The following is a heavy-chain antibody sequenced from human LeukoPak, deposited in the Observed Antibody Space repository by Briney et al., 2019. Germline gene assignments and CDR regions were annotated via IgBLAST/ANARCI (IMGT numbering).Heavy chain of an antibody. CDR3: ARDGYYYDSSGYDWFDP. Sequence: SETLSLTCTVSGGSISSGGYYWSWIRQHPGKGLEWIGYIYCSGSTYYNPSLKSRVTISVDTSKSQFSLKLSSVTAADTAVYYCARDGYYYDSSGYDWFDPWGQGTLVTVSS. D-gene: IGHD3-22*01. V-gene: IGHV4-31*03. CDR1: GGSISSGGYY. CDR2: IYCSGST. J-gene: IGHJ5*02.